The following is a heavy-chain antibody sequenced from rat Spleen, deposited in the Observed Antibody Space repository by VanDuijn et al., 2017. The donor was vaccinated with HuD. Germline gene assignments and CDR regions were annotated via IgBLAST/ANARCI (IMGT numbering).Heavy chain of an antibody. V-gene: IGHV2-30*01. J-gene: IGHJ2*01. Sequence: QVQLKESGPGLVQPSQTLSLTCTVSGFSLSSYDVHWVRQPTGKGLEWMGMIWTGGTTDYNSGLKSRLSISRDTSKSQVFLKMNSLQNEDIATYYCARGGNGPKDYYFDYWGQGAMVTVSS. CDR1: GFSLSSYD. D-gene: IGHD1-7*01. CDR3: ARGGNGPKDYYFDY. CDR2: IWTGGTT.